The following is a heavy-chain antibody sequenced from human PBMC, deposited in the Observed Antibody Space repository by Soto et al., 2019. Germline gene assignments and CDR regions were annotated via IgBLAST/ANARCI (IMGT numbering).Heavy chain of an antibody. D-gene: IGHD3-10*01. Sequence: QVQLVQSGDEVKKSGASVKVSCKASGYIFSNYGISWVRQAPGQGLEWMGWISGYNGLTAYAQNVQGRVTMTIDTPTTTVFMEMTGLRSNDTAVYYCARDEGIRGFDSWGQGTLVTVSS. CDR3: ARDEGIRGFDS. CDR1: GYIFSNYG. V-gene: IGHV1-18*04. CDR2: ISGYNGLT. J-gene: IGHJ4*02.